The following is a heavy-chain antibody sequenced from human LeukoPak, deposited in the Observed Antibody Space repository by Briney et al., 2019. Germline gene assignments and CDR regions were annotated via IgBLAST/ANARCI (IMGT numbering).Heavy chain of an antibody. D-gene: IGHD3-10*01. CDR3: TKEGMRPSVSAWFDP. CDR1: GFTFSSYE. J-gene: IGHJ5*01. Sequence: QPGGSLRLSCAASGFTFSSYEMNWVRQAPGKGLEWVSYINSSGSTIYYADSVRGRFTISRDSYKNMLFLKKNRLREEDTVGYCCTKEGMRPSVSAWFDPWGQGTLVTVSS. V-gene: IGHV3-48*03. CDR2: INSSGSTI.